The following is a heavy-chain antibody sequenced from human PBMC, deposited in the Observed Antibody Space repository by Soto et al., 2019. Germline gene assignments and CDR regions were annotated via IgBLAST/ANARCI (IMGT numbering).Heavy chain of an antibody. V-gene: IGHV2-5*02. CDR1: GSSLTTSGVG. CDR2: IHWDDDQ. Sequence: GSGPTLVNPTQTLTLTCTVSGSSLTTSGVGVAWSRQPPGKALEWLALIHWDDDQRYSPSLRSRLTITKDTSRNQVVLIMANVDPVDTATYFCAHVRCHYSNYVHYFYNMDVWGQGATVTVS. J-gene: IGHJ6*03. D-gene: IGHD4-4*01. CDR3: AHVRCHYSNYVHYFYNMDV.